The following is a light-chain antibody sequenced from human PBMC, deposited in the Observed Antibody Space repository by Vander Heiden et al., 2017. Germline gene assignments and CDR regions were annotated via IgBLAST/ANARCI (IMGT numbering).Light chain of an antibody. CDR2: KAS. CDR3: QQDHNYSGT. J-gene: IGKJ1*01. V-gene: IGKV1-5*03. Sequence: DIQMTQSPSTLSASVGDRVTISCRASQSIGTWLAWYQQKPGKAPNLLIYKASTLESGVPSRFSGGGSGTDFTLTISSLQPDDFAIYYCQQDHNYSGTFGQGTKVEIK. CDR1: QSIGTW.